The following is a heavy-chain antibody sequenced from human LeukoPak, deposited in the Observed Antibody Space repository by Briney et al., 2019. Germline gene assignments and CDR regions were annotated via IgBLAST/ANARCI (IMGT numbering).Heavy chain of an antibody. J-gene: IGHJ6*02. CDR2: LYSSGST. V-gene: IGHV4-30-4*01. D-gene: IGHD3-9*01. CDR1: GGSISSGDYY. Sequence: SETLSLTCTVSGGSISSGDYYWSWIRQPPGKGLEWIGYLYSSGSTYYNPSLKSRVTISVDTSKNQFSLKLSSVTAADTAVYYCAGDPLKGDFDWFLGGMDVWGQGTTVTVSS. CDR3: AGDPLKGDFDWFLGGMDV.